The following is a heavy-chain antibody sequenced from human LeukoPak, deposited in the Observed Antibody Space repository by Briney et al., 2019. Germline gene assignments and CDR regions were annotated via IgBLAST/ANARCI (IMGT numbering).Heavy chain of an antibody. V-gene: IGHV4-34*01. J-gene: IGHJ4*02. Sequence: YWSWIRQPPGXGLEWIGEINHSGSTNYNPSLKSRVTISVDTSKNQFSLKPSSVTAADTAVYYCASNYYDSSGYPDYWGQGTLVTVSS. CDR3: ASNYYDSSGYPDY. D-gene: IGHD3-22*01. CDR1: Y. CDR2: INHSGST.